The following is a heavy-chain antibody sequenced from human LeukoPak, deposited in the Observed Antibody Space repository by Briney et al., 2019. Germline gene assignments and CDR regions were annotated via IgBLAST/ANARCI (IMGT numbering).Heavy chain of an antibody. CDR3: ATDKKAGIAVAGTVFDY. J-gene: IGHJ4*02. Sequence: PGGSLRLSCAASGFTFSSYAMSWVRQAPGKGLEWVSAISGSGGSTYYADSVKGRFTISRDNSKNTLYLQMNSLRAEDTAVYYCATDKKAGIAVAGTVFDYWGQGTLVTVSS. CDR1: GFTFSSYA. V-gene: IGHV3-23*01. CDR2: ISGSGGST. D-gene: IGHD6-19*01.